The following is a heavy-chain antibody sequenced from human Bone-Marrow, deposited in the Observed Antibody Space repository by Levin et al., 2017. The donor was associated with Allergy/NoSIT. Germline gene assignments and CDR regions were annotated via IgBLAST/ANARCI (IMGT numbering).Heavy chain of an antibody. D-gene: IGHD3-9*01. J-gene: IGHJ4*02. CDR1: GFTFNDFA. CDR3: ARDSNVLTGYFDH. V-gene: IGHV3-33*01. Sequence: SCAASGFTFNDFAMHWVRQAPGTGLECVATVWYDGSNAYYVDSVKGRFTISRDNSKSTVYLQMDSLRGEDTGIYFCARDSNVLTGYFDHWGQGSLVIVSS. CDR2: VWYDGSNA.